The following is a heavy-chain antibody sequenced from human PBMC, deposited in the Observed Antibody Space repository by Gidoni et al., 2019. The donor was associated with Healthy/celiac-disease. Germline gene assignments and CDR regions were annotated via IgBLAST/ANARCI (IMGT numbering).Heavy chain of an antibody. D-gene: IGHD6-13*01. CDR1: GFTFSSYA. CDR3: AKRGGSSSYYYYYMDV. J-gene: IGHJ6*03. CDR2: ISGSGGST. Sequence: EVQLLESGGGLVQPGGSLRLSCAASGFTFSSYAMSWVRQAPGKGLEWVSAISGSGGSTYYADSVKGRFTISRDNSKNTLYLQMNSLRAEDTAVYYCAKRGGSSSYYYYYMDVWGKGTTVTVS. V-gene: IGHV3-23*01.